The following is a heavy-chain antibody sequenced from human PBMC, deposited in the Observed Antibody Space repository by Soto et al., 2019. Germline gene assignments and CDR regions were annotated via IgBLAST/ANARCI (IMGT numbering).Heavy chain of an antibody. CDR3: ARGLRYCSGGSCYYYYYGMDV. CDR2: IIPILGIA. CDR1: GGTFSSYT. Sequence: ASVKVSCKASGGTFSSYTISWVRQAPGQGLEWMGRIIPILGIANYAQKFQGRVTITADKSTSTAYMELSRLRSDDTAVYYCARGLRYCSGGSCYYYYYGMDVWGQGTTVTVSS. D-gene: IGHD2-15*01. V-gene: IGHV1-69*02. J-gene: IGHJ6*02.